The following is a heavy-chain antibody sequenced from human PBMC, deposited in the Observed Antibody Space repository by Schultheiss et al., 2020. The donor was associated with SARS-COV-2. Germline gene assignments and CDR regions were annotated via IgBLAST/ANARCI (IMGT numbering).Heavy chain of an antibody. D-gene: IGHD3-10*01. V-gene: IGHV3-30*01. CDR3: ARSLYGSGSYYAY. CDR1: GFTFSSYA. Sequence: GGSLRLSCAASGFTFSSYAMHWVRQAPGKGLEWVAVISYDGSNKYYADSVKGRFTISRDNSKNTLYLQMNSLRAEDTAVYYCARSLYGSGSYYAYWGQGTLVTVSS. CDR2: ISYDGSNK. J-gene: IGHJ4*02.